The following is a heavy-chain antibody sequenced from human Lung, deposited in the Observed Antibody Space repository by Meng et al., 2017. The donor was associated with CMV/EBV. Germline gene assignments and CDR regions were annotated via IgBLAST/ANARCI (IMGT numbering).Heavy chain of an antibody. CDR3: CRPTAVASSPTDY. CDR2: IRSKASNYAT. CDR1: GFTFSDSA. J-gene: IGHJ4*02. Sequence: GGSLRLXXAASGFTFSDSAMYWVRQASGKGLEWVGRIRSKASNYATTYAASVEGRFTISRDDSKNMVYLEMNSLKIEDTALYYCCRPTAVASSPTDYWGQGTXVTVSS. V-gene: IGHV3-73*01. D-gene: IGHD6-19*01.